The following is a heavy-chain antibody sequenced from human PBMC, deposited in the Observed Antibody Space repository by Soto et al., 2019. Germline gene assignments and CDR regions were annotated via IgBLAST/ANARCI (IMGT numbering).Heavy chain of an antibody. CDR1: GDSVSNTNYL. CDR2: VYSRDAT. Sequence: PSETLSLTCTVSGDSVSNTNYLWGWIRQPPGQGLEWIGAVYSRDATYFNPSLKSRVVISLDPSRNQFSLRLTSLTATDTAVYYCARPHVADNWFDHWGQGTLVTVSS. D-gene: IGHD6-19*01. J-gene: IGHJ5*02. V-gene: IGHV4-39*01. CDR3: ARPHVADNWFDH.